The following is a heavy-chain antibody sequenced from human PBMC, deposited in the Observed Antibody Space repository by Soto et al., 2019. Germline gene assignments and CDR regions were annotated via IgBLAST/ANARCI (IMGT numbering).Heavy chain of an antibody. CDR2: IWYDGSNK. V-gene: IGHV3-33*01. CDR1: GFTFSSYG. Sequence: QVQLVESGGGVVQPGRSLRLSCAASGFTFSSYGMHWVRQAPGKGLEWVAVIWYDGSNKYYADSVKGRFTISRDNSKNTLYLQMNSLRAEDTAVYYCARDRGSYWAFYFDYWGQGTLVTVSS. D-gene: IGHD1-26*01. J-gene: IGHJ4*02. CDR3: ARDRGSYWAFYFDY.